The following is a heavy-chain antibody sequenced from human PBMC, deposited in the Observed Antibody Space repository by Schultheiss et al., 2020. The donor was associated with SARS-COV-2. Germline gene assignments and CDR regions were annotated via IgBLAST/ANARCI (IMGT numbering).Heavy chain of an antibody. Sequence: GGSLRLSCAASGFTFSSYGMHWVRQAPGKGLEWVAVISYDGSNKYYADSVKGRFTISRDNSKNTLYLQMNSLRAEDTAVYYCAKGPRIVVVPAATGDYYYYYMDVWGKGTTVTVSS. J-gene: IGHJ6*03. CDR1: GFTFSSYG. V-gene: IGHV3-30*18. D-gene: IGHD2-2*01. CDR3: AKGPRIVVVPAATGDYYYYYMDV. CDR2: ISYDGSNK.